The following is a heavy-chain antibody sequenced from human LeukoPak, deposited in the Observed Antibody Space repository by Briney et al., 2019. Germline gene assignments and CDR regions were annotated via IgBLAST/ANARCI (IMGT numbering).Heavy chain of an antibody. Sequence: ASVKVSCKASGYTFTSYGISWVRQAPGQGLEWMGWISAYNGKTNYAQKLQGRVTMTTDTSTSTAYMELRSLRSDDTAVYYCARDISSGYAYYFDYWGQGTLVTVSS. D-gene: IGHD3-22*01. CDR1: GYTFTSYG. J-gene: IGHJ4*02. V-gene: IGHV1-18*01. CDR3: ARDISSGYAYYFDY. CDR2: ISAYNGKT.